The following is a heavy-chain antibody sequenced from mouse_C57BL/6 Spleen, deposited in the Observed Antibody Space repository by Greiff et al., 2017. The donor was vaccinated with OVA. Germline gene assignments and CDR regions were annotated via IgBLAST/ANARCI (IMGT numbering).Heavy chain of an antibody. CDR3: ASRGYYKYFDV. CDR1: GYSFTGYY. Sequence: EVQLQQSGPELVKPGASVKISCKASGYSFTGYYMNWVKQSPEKSLEWIGEINPSTGGTTYNQKFKAKATLPVDKSSSTAYMQLKSLTAEDSAVDYCASRGYYKYFDVWGTGTTVTVSS. CDR2: INPSTGGT. D-gene: IGHD2-3*01. V-gene: IGHV1-42*01. J-gene: IGHJ1*03.